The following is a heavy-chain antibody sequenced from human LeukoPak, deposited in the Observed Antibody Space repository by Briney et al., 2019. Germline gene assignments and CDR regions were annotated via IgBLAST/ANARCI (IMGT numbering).Heavy chain of an antibody. Sequence: GGSLRLSCAASGFSFGSYPMGWVRQAPGKGLEWVSGISAGGDDTYHADPLKGRFTISRDNSTNTLYLQMNSLRAEDTAEYYCAKSFLTTATGTGRAFDIWGQGTMVTVSS. D-gene: IGHD1-1*01. CDR2: ISAGGDDT. CDR3: AKSFLTTATGTGRAFDI. J-gene: IGHJ3*02. V-gene: IGHV3-23*01. CDR1: GFSFGSYP.